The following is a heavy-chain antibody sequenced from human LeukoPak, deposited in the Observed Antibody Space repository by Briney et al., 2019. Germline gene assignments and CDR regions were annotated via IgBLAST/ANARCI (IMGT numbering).Heavy chain of an antibody. Sequence: SVKVSCKASGGTFSSYAISWVRQAPGQGLEWMGGIIPIFGTANYAQKFQGRVTITADKSTSTAYMELSSLRSEDTAVYYCARVAYDILTGYYNYYYYGMDVWGEGTTVTVSS. D-gene: IGHD3-9*01. J-gene: IGHJ6*04. CDR1: GGTFSSYA. CDR3: ARVAYDILTGYYNYYYYGMDV. CDR2: IIPIFGTA. V-gene: IGHV1-69*06.